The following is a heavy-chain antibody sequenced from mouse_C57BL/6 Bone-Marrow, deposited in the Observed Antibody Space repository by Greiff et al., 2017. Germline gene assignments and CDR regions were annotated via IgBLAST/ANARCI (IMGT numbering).Heavy chain of an antibody. Sequence: VQLQQSGAELVRPGASVKLSCKASGYTFTDYYINWVKQRPGQGLEWIARIYPGSGNTYYNEKFKGKATLTAEKSSSTAYMQLSSLTSEDSAVYYCAREGSAVGGTRAMDYWGQGTSVTVSS. J-gene: IGHJ4*01. CDR2: IYPGSGNT. V-gene: IGHV1-76*01. CDR1: GYTFTDYY. D-gene: IGHD2-14*01. CDR3: AREGSAVGGTRAMDY.